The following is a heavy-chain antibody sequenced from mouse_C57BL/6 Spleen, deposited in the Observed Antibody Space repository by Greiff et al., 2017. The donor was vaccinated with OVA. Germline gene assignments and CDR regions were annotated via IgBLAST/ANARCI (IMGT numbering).Heavy chain of an antibody. CDR2: INPNNGGT. J-gene: IGHJ2*01. D-gene: IGHD1-1*01. V-gene: IGHV1-26*01. Sequence: VQLQQSGPELVKPGASVKISCKASGYTFTDYYMNWVKQSHGKSLEWIGDINPNNGGTSYNQKFKGKATLTVDKSSSTAYMELRSLTSEDSAVYYCARTYYGSSYGGYYFDYWGQGTTLTVSS. CDR3: ARTYYGSSYGGYYFDY. CDR1: GYTFTDYY.